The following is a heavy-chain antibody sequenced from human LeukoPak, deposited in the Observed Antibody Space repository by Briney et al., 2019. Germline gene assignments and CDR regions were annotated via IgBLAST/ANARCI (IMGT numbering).Heavy chain of an antibody. V-gene: IGHV1-69*13. J-gene: IGHJ6*02. CDR2: IIPIFGTA. CDR3: ARDQGKNYDFWSGYYKRDYYYYGMDV. CDR1: GGTFSSYA. D-gene: IGHD3-3*01. Sequence: SVKVSCKASGGTFSSYAISWVRQAPGQGLEWMGGIIPIFGTANYAQKFQGRDTITADESTSTAYMELSSLRSEDTAVYYCARDQGKNYDFWSGYYKRDYYYYGMDVWGQGTTVTVSS.